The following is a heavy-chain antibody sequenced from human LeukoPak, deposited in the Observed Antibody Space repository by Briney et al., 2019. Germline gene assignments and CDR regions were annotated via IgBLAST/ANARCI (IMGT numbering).Heavy chain of an antibody. CDR3: ARGRGPERLPWFGELLRPTGNWFDP. Sequence: SETLSLTCAVYGGSFSGFYWSWIRQPPGKGLECIGDSNHSGGTNYNPSLKSRVTISVDTSKNQFSLKLSSVTAADTAVYYCARGRGPERLPWFGELLRPTGNWFDPWGQGTLVTVSS. V-gene: IGHV4-34*01. CDR1: GGSFSGFY. J-gene: IGHJ5*02. D-gene: IGHD3-10*01. CDR2: SNHSGGT.